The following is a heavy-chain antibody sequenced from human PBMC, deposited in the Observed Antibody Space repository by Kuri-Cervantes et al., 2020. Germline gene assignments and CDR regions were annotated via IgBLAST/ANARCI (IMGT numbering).Heavy chain of an antibody. J-gene: IGHJ6*03. CDR2: LSYDGVNR. CDR3: AKDRGRFWTGVYGSGYMDA. D-gene: IGHD3/OR15-3a*01. Sequence: GESLKISCGASGFTFSSHAMHWVRQVPGKGLEWVALLSYDGVNRHYSASVKGRFLISRDNSKNTLYLQMNSLRVEDSSVYYCAKDRGRFWTGVYGSGYMDAWGKGTTVTVSS. CDR1: GFTFSSHA. V-gene: IGHV3-30*18.